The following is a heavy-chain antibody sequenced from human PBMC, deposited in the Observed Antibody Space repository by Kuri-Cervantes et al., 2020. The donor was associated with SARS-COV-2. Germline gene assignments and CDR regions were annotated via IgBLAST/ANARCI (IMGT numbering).Heavy chain of an antibody. D-gene: IGHD5-18*01. CDR3: VRDRPSGYSYGRYYYYGMDV. CDR1: GFTFXXSD. J-gene: IGHJ6*02. Sequence: CXASGFTFXXSDIHWVRQATGKGLEWVAAIGTAGDPYYPGSVKARFTISRENAKNSLYLQMNSLRDEDTAVYYCVRDRPSGYSYGRYYYYGMDVWGQGTTVTVSS. V-gene: IGHV3-13*05. CDR2: IGTAGDP.